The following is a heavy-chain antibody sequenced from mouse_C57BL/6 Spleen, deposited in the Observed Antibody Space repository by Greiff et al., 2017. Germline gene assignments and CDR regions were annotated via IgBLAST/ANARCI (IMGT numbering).Heavy chain of an antibody. CDR2: IDPENGDT. J-gene: IGHJ3*01. CDR3: TTSWFAY. Sequence: EVQLQQSGAELVRPGASVKLSCTASGFNIKDDYMHWVKQRPEQGLEWIGWIDPENGDTEYASKFQGKATITADTSSNTAYLQLSSLTSEDTSVYYCTTSWFAYWGQGTLVTVSA. V-gene: IGHV14-4*01. CDR1: GFNIKDDY.